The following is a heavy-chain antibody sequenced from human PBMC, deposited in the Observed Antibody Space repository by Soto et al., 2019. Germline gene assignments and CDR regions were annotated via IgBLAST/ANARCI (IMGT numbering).Heavy chain of an antibody. CDR2: ISAYNGNT. Sequence: ASVKVSCKAAGSTFTSYGISWVRQAPGQGLEWMGWISAYNGNTNYAQKLQGRVTMTTDTSTSTAYMELRSLRSDDTAMYYCARDAHDRALIVVVRPIDYWCQGXLGTV. J-gene: IGHJ4*02. CDR1: GSTFTSYG. V-gene: IGHV1-18*04. CDR3: ARDAHDRALIVVVRPIDY. D-gene: IGHD3-22*01.